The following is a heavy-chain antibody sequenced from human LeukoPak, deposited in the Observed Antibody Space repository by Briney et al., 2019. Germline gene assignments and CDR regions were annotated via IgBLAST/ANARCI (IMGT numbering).Heavy chain of an antibody. D-gene: IGHD2-15*01. J-gene: IGHJ4*02. V-gene: IGHV3-72*01. CDR3: ARGYCTSGTCYSGDY. CDR1: GFTFSDHY. Sequence: GGSLRLSCAVSGFTFSDHYVDWVRQAPGKGLEWVGRSRNKAQSYTTEYAASVKGRFTLSRDDSKNSLYLQMNSLKTEDTAVYYCARGYCTSGTCYSGDYWGQGTLVTVSS. CDR2: SRNKAQSYTT.